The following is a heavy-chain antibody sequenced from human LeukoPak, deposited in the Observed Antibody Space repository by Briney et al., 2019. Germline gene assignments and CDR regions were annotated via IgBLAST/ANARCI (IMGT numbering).Heavy chain of an antibody. Sequence: PSETLSLTCTVSGGSISRDYWSWIRQPPGKGLEWIGYIYYSGTTNYNPSLESRVTISVDTSKNQFSLKLSSVTAADTAVYFCARHSSALYSFFDYWGQGTLVTVSS. J-gene: IGHJ4*02. CDR3: ARHSSALYSFFDY. CDR2: IYYSGTT. V-gene: IGHV4-59*08. CDR1: GGSISRDY. D-gene: IGHD6-13*01.